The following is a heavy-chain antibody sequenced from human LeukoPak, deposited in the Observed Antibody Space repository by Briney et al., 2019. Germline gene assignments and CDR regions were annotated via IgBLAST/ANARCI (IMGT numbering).Heavy chain of an antibody. Sequence: SETLSLTCAVYGGSFSGYYWSWIRQPPGKGLGWIGEINHSGSTNYNPSLKSRVTISVDTSKNQFSLKLSSVTAADTAVYYCARHPPLYSSSPDYFDYWGQGTLVTVSS. CDR2: INHSGST. J-gene: IGHJ4*02. D-gene: IGHD6-13*01. CDR1: GGSFSGYY. CDR3: ARHPPLYSSSPDYFDY. V-gene: IGHV4-34*01.